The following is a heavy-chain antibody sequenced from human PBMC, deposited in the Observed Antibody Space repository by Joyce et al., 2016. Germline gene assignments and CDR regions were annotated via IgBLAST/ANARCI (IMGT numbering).Heavy chain of an antibody. CDR2: INSGGSST. CDR3: TRGSTHAFDI. D-gene: IGHD2-15*01. Sequence: EVQLVESGGGLVQPGGSLRLSCAASGFTFTTYWMHWVRQDPGKGLGGVSRINSGGSSTSYADSVKGRFTISRDNAKNTLYLQMNSLRADDTAVYYCTRGSTHAFDIWGQGTMVTVSS. V-gene: IGHV3-74*01. CDR1: GFTFTTYW. J-gene: IGHJ3*02.